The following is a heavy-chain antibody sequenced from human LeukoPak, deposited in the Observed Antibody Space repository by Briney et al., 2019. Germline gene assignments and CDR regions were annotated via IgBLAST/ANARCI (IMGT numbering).Heavy chain of an antibody. V-gene: IGHV3-66*01. J-gene: IGHJ4*02. CDR2: IYSGGST. D-gene: IGHD3-3*01. CDR3: ARSPWSEEYYFDY. CDR1: GFTVSSNY. Sequence: GGSLRLSCVASGFTVSSNYMSWVRQAPGKGLEWVSVIYSGGSTYYADSVKGRFTISRDNSKNTLYLQMNSLRAEDTAVYYCARSPWSEEYYFDYWGQGTLVTVSS.